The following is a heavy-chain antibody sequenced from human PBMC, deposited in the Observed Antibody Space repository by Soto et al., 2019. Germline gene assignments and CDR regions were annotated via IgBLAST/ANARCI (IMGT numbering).Heavy chain of an antibody. J-gene: IGHJ4*02. CDR2: TSSDGSNK. CDR1: GFTFSNYG. D-gene: IGHD4-17*01. Sequence: QVQLVESGGGVVQPGRSLRLSCVASGFTFSNYGMHWVRQAPGKGLEWVAVTSSDGSNKYYADSVKGRFTISRDNSKNTLCLQMNSLRAEDTAVYYCAKGPNYGGNSEDYWGQGTLVTVSS. V-gene: IGHV3-30*18. CDR3: AKGPNYGGNSEDY.